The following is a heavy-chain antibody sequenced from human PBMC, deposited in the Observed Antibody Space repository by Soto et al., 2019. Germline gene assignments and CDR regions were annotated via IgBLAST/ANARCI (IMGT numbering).Heavy chain of an antibody. D-gene: IGHD3-3*01. Sequence: GGSLRLSCTDFGFTFRNYDMSWVRQAPGKGLEWVSGISGSGGNTYYADSVKGRFTVSRDNSNNMLFLQMNSLRAEDTAVYYCAKKYDLWSGSFNDYWGQGTLVTVSS. J-gene: IGHJ4*02. V-gene: IGHV3-23*01. CDR3: AKKYDLWSGSFNDY. CDR1: GFTFRNYD. CDR2: ISGSGGNT.